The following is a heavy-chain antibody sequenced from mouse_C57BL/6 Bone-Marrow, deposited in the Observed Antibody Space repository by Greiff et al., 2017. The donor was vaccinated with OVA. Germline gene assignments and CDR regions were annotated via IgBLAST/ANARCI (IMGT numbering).Heavy chain of an antibody. D-gene: IGHD1-1*01. V-gene: IGHV8-12*01. J-gene: IGHJ1*03. Sequence: QVTLKESGPGILQSSQTLSLTCSFSGFSLSTSGMGVSWIRQPSGKGLEWLAHIYWDDDKRYNPSLKSRLTIPKDTSRNQVCLKITSGDTADTATYYCARRAGYYGSSWYFDVWGTGTTVTVSS. CDR3: ARRAGYYGSSWYFDV. CDR2: IYWDDDK. CDR1: GFSLSTSGMG.